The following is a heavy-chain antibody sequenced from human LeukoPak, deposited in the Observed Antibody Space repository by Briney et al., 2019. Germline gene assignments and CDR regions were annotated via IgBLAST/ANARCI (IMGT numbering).Heavy chain of an antibody. CDR1: GFTFSSYS. J-gene: IGHJ4*02. V-gene: IGHV3-48*01. D-gene: IGHD5-18*01. Sequence: GGSLRLSCAASGFTFSSYSMNWVRQAPGKGLEWVSYISSSSNTIYYADSVKGRFTISRDNAKNSLYLQMNSLRAEDTAVYYCARGNSCGPGDFDSWGQGTLVTVSS. CDR2: ISSSSNTI. CDR3: ARGNSCGPGDFDS.